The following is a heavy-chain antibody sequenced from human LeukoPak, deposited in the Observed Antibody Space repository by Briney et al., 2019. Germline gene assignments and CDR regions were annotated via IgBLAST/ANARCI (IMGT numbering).Heavy chain of an antibody. CDR1: GFTFSSYA. J-gene: IGHJ6*02. D-gene: IGHD6-19*01. CDR3: ARERIIAVAGTAPYSHGMDV. Sequence: PGRSLRLSCAASGFTFSSYAMHRVRQAPGKGLEAWAGISYYRSNKYYAASVKGRFTISRDNSKNTLYLQMNSLRAEDTAVHCCARERIIAVAGTAPYSHGMDVWGQRTTVTVSS. V-gene: IGHV3-30*04. CDR2: ISYYRSNK.